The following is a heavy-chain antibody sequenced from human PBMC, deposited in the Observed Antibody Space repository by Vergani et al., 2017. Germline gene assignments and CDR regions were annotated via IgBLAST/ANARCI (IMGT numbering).Heavy chain of an antibody. J-gene: IGHJ3*02. Sequence: EVQLVESGGGLVQPGGSLRLSCAASGFTVSSNYMSWVRQAPGKGLEWVSVIYSGGSTYYADSVKGRFTISRDNSKNTLYLQMNSLRAGDTAVYYCASSYYDFWSGYAFDIWGQGTMVTVSS. CDR1: GFTVSSNY. V-gene: IGHV3-66*02. CDR2: IYSGGST. CDR3: ASSYYDFWSGYAFDI. D-gene: IGHD3-3*01.